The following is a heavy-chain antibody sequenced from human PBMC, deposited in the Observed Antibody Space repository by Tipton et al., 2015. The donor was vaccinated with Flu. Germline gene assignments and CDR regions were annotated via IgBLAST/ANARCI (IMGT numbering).Heavy chain of an antibody. Sequence: LRLSCAVYGGSFSGYYWSWIRQPPGKGLEWIGEINHSGSTAYNPSLRSRVTISVDTSRNQFSLNLKSVTAADTAVYYCARDRGWPAALDYWSQGILVTVSS. J-gene: IGHJ4*02. CDR1: GGSFSGYY. CDR2: INHSGST. CDR3: ARDRGWPAALDY. V-gene: IGHV4-34*01. D-gene: IGHD3-10*01.